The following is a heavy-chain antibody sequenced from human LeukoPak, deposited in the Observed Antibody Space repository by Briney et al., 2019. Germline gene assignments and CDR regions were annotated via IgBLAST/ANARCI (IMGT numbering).Heavy chain of an antibody. J-gene: IGHJ4*02. Sequence: GGSLRLSCAGSGFTFGGYGMHWFRQTPGKGLEWVAVIAYDGSRAFYADSVKGRFTISRDNSKNTMSVQMDDLRAEDTAVYYCTRYNNDHFDFWGQGILVTVSS. CDR1: GFTFGGYG. CDR3: TRYNNDHFDF. D-gene: IGHD1-14*01. V-gene: IGHV3-33*01. CDR2: IAYDGSRA.